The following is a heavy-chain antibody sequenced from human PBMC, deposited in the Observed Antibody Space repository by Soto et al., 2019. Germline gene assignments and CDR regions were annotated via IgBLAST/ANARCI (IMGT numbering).Heavy chain of an antibody. CDR2: IIPIFGTA. Sequence: ASVKVSCKASGGTFSSYAISWVRQAPGQGLEWMGGIIPIFGTANYAQKFQGRVTITADESTSTAYMELSSLRSEATAVYYCARRYCSGGSCQWGRYYYYYGMDVWGQGTTVTVSS. CDR3: ARRYCSGGSCQWGRYYYYYGMDV. J-gene: IGHJ6*02. V-gene: IGHV1-69*13. D-gene: IGHD2-15*01. CDR1: GGTFSSYA.